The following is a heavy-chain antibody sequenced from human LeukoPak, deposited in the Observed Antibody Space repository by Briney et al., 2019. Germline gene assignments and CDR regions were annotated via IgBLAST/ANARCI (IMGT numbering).Heavy chain of an antibody. V-gene: IGHV4-30-4*01. CDR2: IYYSVST. CDR1: GGSISSGDSY. Sequence: SETLSLTCSVSGGSISSGDSYWNWIRHPPGRGLEWFGYIYYSVSTSYNPSLKSRVTMSGDASKNQIFLKLTSVTAADTAVYYCARDPTLTKGEDWFFDLWGRGTLVTVSS. J-gene: IGHJ2*01. CDR3: ARDPTLTKGEDWFFDL.